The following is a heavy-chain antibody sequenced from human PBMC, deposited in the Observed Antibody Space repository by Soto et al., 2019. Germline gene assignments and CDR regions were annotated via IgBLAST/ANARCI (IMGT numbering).Heavy chain of an antibody. CDR2: IYHTGGR. D-gene: IGHD2-15*01. CDR1: GDSINNTYW. Sequence: SETLSLTCFVSGDSINNTYWWSWVRQAPEKGLEWIGEIYHTGGRSYMPSLRGRITLSVDTSKNQFSLKLTSVTAADTAVYYCAREGGGGQALYYYYYGMDVWGQGTTVTVSS. J-gene: IGHJ6*02. CDR3: AREGGGGQALYYYYYGMDV. V-gene: IGHV4-4*02.